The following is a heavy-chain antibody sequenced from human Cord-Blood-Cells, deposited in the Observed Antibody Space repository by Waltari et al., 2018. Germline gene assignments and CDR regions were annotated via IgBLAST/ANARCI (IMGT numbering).Heavy chain of an antibody. CDR1: GFTFSSYG. Sequence: QVQLVESGGGVVQPGRSLRLSCAASGFTFSSYGMHWVRQAPGKGLEWVAVIWYDGSNKYYADSVKGRFTISRDNSKNTLYLQMNSLRAEDTAVYYCARDQSPLGMEAFDIWGQGTMVTVSA. CDR2: IWYDGSNK. D-gene: IGHD7-27*01. V-gene: IGHV3-33*01. J-gene: IGHJ3*02. CDR3: ARDQSPLGMEAFDI.